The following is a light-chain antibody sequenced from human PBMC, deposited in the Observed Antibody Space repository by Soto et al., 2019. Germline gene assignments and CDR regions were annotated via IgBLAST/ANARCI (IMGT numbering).Light chain of an antibody. J-gene: IGKJ1*01. V-gene: IGKV3-15*01. Sequence: DIVMTQSPATLSVSPGERATLSCRASQSVSSNLAWYQQKRGQAPRLLMYGASTRATGIPVRFSGSGSGTEFTLIISNLQSEDFAVYYCQQYNDWPRTFGQGTKVEIK. CDR1: QSVSSN. CDR2: GAS. CDR3: QQYNDWPRT.